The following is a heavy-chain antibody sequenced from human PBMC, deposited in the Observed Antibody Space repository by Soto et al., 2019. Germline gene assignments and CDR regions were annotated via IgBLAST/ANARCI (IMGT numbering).Heavy chain of an antibody. V-gene: IGHV4-39*01. Sequence: SSGTLFLTCPVSGGSISSSSYYWGWVRQPPGKGLEWIGSIYYSGSTYYNPSLKSRVTISVDTSKNQFSLKLSSVTAADTAVYYCARREGYSGYDDAFDIWGQGTMVTVS. CDR1: GGSISSSSYY. CDR2: IYYSGST. J-gene: IGHJ3*02. CDR3: ARREGYSGYDDAFDI. D-gene: IGHD5-12*01.